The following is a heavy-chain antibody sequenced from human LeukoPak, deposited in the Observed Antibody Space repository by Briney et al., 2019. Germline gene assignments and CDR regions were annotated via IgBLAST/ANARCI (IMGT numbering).Heavy chain of an antibody. Sequence: SETLSLTCTVSGGSISSGGYYLSWIRQHPGKGLEWIVYIYYSGSTYYNPSLKSRVTISVDTSKNQFSLKVSSVTAADTAVYYCARATVFYDQGYFDYWGQGTLVTVSS. D-gene: IGHD3-3*01. CDR3: ARATVFYDQGYFDY. V-gene: IGHV4-31*03. CDR1: GGSISSGGYY. J-gene: IGHJ4*02. CDR2: IYYSGST.